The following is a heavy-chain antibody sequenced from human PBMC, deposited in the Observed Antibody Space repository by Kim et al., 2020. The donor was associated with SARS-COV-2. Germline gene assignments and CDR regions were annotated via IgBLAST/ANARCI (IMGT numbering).Heavy chain of an antibody. CDR2: IYYSGST. CDR1: GGSISSYY. V-gene: IGHV4-59*13. Sequence: SETLSLTCTVSGGSISSYYWSWIRQPPGKGLEWIGYIYYSGSTNYNPSLKSRVTISVDTSKNQFSLKLSSVTAADTAVYYCARAVRDGSGWSPVDYWGQGTLVTVSS. CDR3: ARAVRDGSGWSPVDY. J-gene: IGHJ4*02. D-gene: IGHD6-19*01.